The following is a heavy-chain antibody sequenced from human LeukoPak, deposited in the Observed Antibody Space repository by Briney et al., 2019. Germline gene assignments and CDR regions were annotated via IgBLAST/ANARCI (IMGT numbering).Heavy chain of an antibody. V-gene: IGHV4-39*01. CDR1: GGSTSSTHHY. Sequence: SETLSLTYTVSGGSTSSTHHYWGWIRQTPGKGLEWIGNKYYSGSTYYNPSLKSRVTISVDTSKNQFFLKLSPVTAADTAVYYCARVVKYSGSYYGDYWGQGALVIVSS. J-gene: IGHJ4*02. CDR2: KYYSGST. D-gene: IGHD1-26*01. CDR3: ARVVKYSGSYYGDY.